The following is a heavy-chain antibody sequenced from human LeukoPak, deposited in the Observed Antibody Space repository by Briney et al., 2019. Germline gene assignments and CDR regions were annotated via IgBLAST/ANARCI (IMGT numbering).Heavy chain of an antibody. J-gene: IGHJ4*02. Sequence: SETLSLTCTVSGGSISSYYWSWIRQPAGKVLEWIGRIYTSGSTNYNPSLKSRVTMSVDTSKNQFSLKLSSVTAADTAVYYCARGVYSSSWYGGYYFDYWGQGTLVTVSS. D-gene: IGHD6-13*01. V-gene: IGHV4-4*07. CDR3: ARGVYSSSWYGGYYFDY. CDR1: GGSISSYY. CDR2: IYTSGST.